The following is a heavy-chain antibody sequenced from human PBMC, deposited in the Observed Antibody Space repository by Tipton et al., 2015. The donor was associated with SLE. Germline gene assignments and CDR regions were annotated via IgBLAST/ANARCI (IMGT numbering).Heavy chain of an antibody. CDR3: ASLTGTSDY. V-gene: IGHV3-33*03. CDR1: GFTFSSYG. J-gene: IGHJ4*02. Sequence: SLRLSCAASGFTFSSYGMHWVRQAPGKGLEWVAVIWYDGSNKYYADSVKGRFTISRDNAKNSLYLQMNSLRAEDTAVYYCASLTGTSDYWGQGTLVTVSS. D-gene: IGHD1-7*01. CDR2: IWYDGSNK.